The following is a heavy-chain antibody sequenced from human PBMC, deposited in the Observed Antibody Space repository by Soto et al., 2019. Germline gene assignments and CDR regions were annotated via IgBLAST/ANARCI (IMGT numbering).Heavy chain of an antibody. Sequence: GGSLRLSCAASGFTFSNYEMNWVRQAPGKGLEWVAYISSGGDTIHYADSVRGRFTVSRDNARNSLSLQMNTLRVEDTALYYCARDRAAGGYWGQGTLVTVSS. D-gene: IGHD6-13*01. J-gene: IGHJ4*02. V-gene: IGHV3-48*03. CDR2: ISSGGDTI. CDR3: ARDRAAGGY. CDR1: GFTFSNYE.